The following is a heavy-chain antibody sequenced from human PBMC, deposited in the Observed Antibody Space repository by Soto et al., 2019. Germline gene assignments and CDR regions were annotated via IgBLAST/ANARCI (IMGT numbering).Heavy chain of an antibody. V-gene: IGHV3-11*01. CDR2: ISSSGSTI. CDR3: ARVRYSYGG. Sequence: GGSLRLSCAASGFTSSDYNMRWLRQAPGKGLEWVSYISSSGSTIYYADSVKGRFTISRDNAKNSLYLQMSSLRADDTAVYYCARVRYSYGGWGQGTLVTVAS. D-gene: IGHD5-18*01. J-gene: IGHJ4*02. CDR1: GFTSSDYN.